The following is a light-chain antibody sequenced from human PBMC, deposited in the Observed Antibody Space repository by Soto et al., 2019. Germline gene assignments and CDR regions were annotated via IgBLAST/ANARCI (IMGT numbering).Light chain of an antibody. CDR2: DAS. Sequence: MIDPPSSRSAPVEDRVTFTCQASQHSSRHLNWYQQQPGQAPELLMFDASNLEPGVPSRFSGSGSGTDFTLTISSLQPEDVATYFCQQYDNFPPITFGQGTRLEIK. CDR1: QHSSRH. J-gene: IGKJ5*01. CDR3: QQYDNFPPIT. V-gene: IGKV1-33*01.